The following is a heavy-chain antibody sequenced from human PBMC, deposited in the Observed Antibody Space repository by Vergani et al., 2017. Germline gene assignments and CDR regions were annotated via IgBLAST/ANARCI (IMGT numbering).Heavy chain of an antibody. Sequence: EVQLVESGGGLVQPGRSLRLSCAASGFTFDDYAMHWVRQAPGKGLEWVSGISWNSGSIGYADSVKGRFTISRDNAKNSLYLQMNSLRAEDTAVYYCARVAAHGYYYMDVWGKGTTVTVSS. CDR1: GFTFDDYA. D-gene: IGHD6-25*01. CDR2: ISWNSGSI. CDR3: ARVAAHGYYYMDV. V-gene: IGHV3-9*01. J-gene: IGHJ6*03.